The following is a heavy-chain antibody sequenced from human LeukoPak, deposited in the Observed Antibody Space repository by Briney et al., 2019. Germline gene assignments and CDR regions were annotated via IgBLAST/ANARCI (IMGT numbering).Heavy chain of an antibody. Sequence: SQTLSPTCTVSGDSTTSRAYYWSWIRQHPGTGLEWIGYIYHSGSTYYNPSLMTRVIMSVDTSKNQFSLKLASVTAADTAVYYCARDLFVGGLDVWGKGTTVTVSS. CDR1: GDSTTSRAYY. CDR2: IYHSGST. V-gene: IGHV4-31*03. J-gene: IGHJ6*04. D-gene: IGHD3-16*01. CDR3: ARDLFVGGLDV.